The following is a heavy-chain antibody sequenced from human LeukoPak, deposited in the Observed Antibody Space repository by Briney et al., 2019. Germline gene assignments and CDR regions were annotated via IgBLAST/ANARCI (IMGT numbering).Heavy chain of an antibody. CDR3: AKDPGYHDSSGYYY. Sequence: GGSLRLPCAASGFTFSSYGMSWVRQAPGKGLEWVSGISGSGGSTYYADSVKGRFTISRDNSKNTLYLQMNSLRAEDTAVYYCAKDPGYHDSSGYYYWGQGTLVTVSS. V-gene: IGHV3-23*01. D-gene: IGHD3-22*01. CDR2: ISGSGGST. J-gene: IGHJ4*02. CDR1: GFTFSSYG.